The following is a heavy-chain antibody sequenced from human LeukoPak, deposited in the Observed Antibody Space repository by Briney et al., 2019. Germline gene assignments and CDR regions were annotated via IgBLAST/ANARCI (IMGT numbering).Heavy chain of an antibody. CDR3: ARDGAAVAGTGWFDP. J-gene: IGHJ5*02. Sequence: PGGSLRLSCAASGFTFSDYYMSWVRQAPGKGLEWVSYISSSGSTIYYADSVKGRFTISRDHAKNSLYLQMNSLRAEDTAVYYCARDGAAVAGTGWFDPWGQGTLVTVSS. CDR2: ISSSGSTI. D-gene: IGHD6-19*01. CDR1: GFTFSDYY. V-gene: IGHV3-11*01.